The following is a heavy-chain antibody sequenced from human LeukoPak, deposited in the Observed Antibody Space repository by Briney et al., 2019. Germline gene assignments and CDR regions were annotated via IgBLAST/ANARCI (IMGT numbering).Heavy chain of an antibody. CDR3: AKLMDV. Sequence: GESLKISCQGSRYIFANSWIGWVRQVPGKGLEWMGIIYPGDLDVKYSPSFQGQVTISADNSISTAYLQWSSLKASDTAMYYCAKLMDVWGKGTTVTDSS. J-gene: IGHJ6*04. V-gene: IGHV5-51*01. CDR1: RYIFANSW. CDR2: IYPGDLDV. D-gene: IGHD5-24*01.